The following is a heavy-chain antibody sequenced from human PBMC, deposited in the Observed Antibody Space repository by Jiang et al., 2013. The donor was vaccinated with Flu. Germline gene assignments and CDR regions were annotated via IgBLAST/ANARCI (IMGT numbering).Heavy chain of an antibody. V-gene: IGHV4-61*01. J-gene: IGHJ6*03. CDR2: IYYSGST. CDR1: GGSVSSGSYY. D-gene: IGHD2-2*01. Sequence: ELLKPSETLSLTCTVSGGSVSSGSYYWSWIRQPPGKGLEWIGYIYYSGSTNYNPSLKSRVTISVDTSKNQFSLKLSSVTAADTAVYYCARDRVVPAAVYYYYYYMD. CDR3: ARDRVVPAAVYYYYYYMD.